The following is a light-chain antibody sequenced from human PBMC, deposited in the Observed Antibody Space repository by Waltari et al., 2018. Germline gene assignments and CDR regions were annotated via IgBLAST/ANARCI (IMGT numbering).Light chain of an antibody. Sequence: SALTQPASMSGYPGQSITISCTGPNRDIGLSDYVSWYQQHPGKPPKPIISYVRNRPSGVPARFSGSVSGYTASLTISGLQAEDEADYYCSSYTATDTYVFGSGTTVIVL. CDR3: SSYTATDTYV. CDR2: YVR. CDR1: NRDIGLSDY. V-gene: IGLV2-14*03. J-gene: IGLJ1*01.